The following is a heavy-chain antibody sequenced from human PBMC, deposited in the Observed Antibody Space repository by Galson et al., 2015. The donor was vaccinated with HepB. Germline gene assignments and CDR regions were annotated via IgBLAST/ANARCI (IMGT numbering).Heavy chain of an antibody. CDR3: ARERDRAGVRKKDAFDI. CDR2: INHSGST. J-gene: IGHJ3*02. CDR1: GGSFSGYY. Sequence: SETLSLTCAVYGGSFSGYYWSWIRQPPGKGLEWIGEINHSGSTNYNPSLKSRVTISVDTSKNQFSLKLSSVTAADTAVYYCARERDRAGVRKKDAFDIWGQGTMVTVSS. V-gene: IGHV4-34*01.